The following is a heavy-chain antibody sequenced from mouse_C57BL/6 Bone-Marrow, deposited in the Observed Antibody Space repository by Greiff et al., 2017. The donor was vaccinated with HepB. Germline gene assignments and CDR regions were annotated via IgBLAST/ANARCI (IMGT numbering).Heavy chain of an antibody. V-gene: IGHV2-6*03. CDR3: ARPLRRGYYAMDY. CDR1: GFSLTSYG. CDR2: IWSDGST. J-gene: IGHJ4*01. D-gene: IGHD2-12*01. Sequence: QVQLKESGPGLVAPSQSLSITCTVSGFSLTSYGVHWVRQPPGKGLEWLVVIWSDGSTTYNSALKSRLSISKDNSKSQVFLKMNSLQTDDTAMYYCARPLRRGYYAMDYWGQGTSVTVSS.